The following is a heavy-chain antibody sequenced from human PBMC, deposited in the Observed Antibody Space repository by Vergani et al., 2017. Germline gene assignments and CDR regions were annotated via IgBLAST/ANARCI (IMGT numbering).Heavy chain of an antibody. V-gene: IGHV4-39*01. CDR3: ERNSTVGWRVKLGWFDP. CDR1: GASIRSSNYY. J-gene: IGHJ5*02. Sequence: QLQLQESGPGLVKPSATLSLTCSVSGASIRSSNYYLGWIRQPPGKGLEWIGSIYYSGSTYYNLSLKSRVTISVDTSKNQFSLKLSSVTAADAAVYFCERNSTVGWRVKLGWFDPGGQGVLVTVSS. CDR2: IYYSGST. D-gene: IGHD6-19*01.